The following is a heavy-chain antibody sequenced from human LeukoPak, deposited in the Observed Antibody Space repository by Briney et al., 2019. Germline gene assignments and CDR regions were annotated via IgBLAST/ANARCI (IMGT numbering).Heavy chain of an antibody. CDR3: ARLVGATSGRRAFDI. Sequence: GGSLRLSCAASGFTFSSYAMSWVRQAPGKGLEWVSYISSSSSTIYYADSVKGRFTISRDNAKNSLYLQMNSLRAEDTAVYYCARLVGATSGRRAFDIWGQGTMVTVSS. CDR2: ISSSSSTI. V-gene: IGHV3-48*04. D-gene: IGHD1-26*01. J-gene: IGHJ3*02. CDR1: GFTFSSYA.